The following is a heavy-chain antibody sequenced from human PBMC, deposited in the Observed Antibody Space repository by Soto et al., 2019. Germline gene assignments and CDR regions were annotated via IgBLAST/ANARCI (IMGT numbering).Heavy chain of an antibody. CDR2: INPHSGAT. Sequence: XSVKVSCKAPGHTFTCYYLHWVRQAPGQGLAWMGWINPHSGATTYAQRFQGRVTMTRDTSINTAYMELNRLTSDDTAVYYCARSATTTACYNCYYYGLDVWGQGTTVTVSS. J-gene: IGHJ6*02. V-gene: IGHV1-2*02. CDR3: ARSATTTACYNCYYYGLDV. D-gene: IGHD2-2*02. CDR1: GHTFTCYY.